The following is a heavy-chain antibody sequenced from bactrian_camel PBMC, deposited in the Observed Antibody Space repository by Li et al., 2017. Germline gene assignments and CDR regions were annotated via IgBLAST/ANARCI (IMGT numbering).Heavy chain of an antibody. D-gene: IGHD7*01. V-gene: IGHV3S53*01. CDR3: AARRGACGAEWWLFGY. Sequence: VQLVESGGGSAQAGGSLRLSCAVSISMGFEATASTGWFRQRPGQGREAVATIYNSGSTRYADSVKGRFTISQDGAKNTLYLQMNSLKPEDTAMYYCAARRGACGAEWWLFGYRGQGTQVTVS. CDR1: ISMGFEATA. J-gene: IGHJ6*01. CDR2: IYNSGST.